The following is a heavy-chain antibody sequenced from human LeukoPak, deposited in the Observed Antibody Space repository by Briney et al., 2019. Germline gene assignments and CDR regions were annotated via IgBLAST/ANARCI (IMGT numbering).Heavy chain of an antibody. CDR1: GFTFSDYA. CDR3: ARARYSSSWQFDY. Sequence: PGGSLRLSCAASGFTFSDYAMHWVRQAPGKELEYVSAISSNGGSIHYANSVKGRFTISRDNSKNTLYLQMDSLRAEDMAVYYCARARYSSSWQFDYWGQGTLVTVSS. D-gene: IGHD6-13*01. V-gene: IGHV3-64*01. CDR2: ISSNGGSI. J-gene: IGHJ4*02.